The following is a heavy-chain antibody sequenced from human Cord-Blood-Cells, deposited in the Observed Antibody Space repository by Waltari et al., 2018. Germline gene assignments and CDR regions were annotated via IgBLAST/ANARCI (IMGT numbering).Heavy chain of an antibody. V-gene: IGHV1-8*03. J-gene: IGHJ6*03. D-gene: IGHD2-8*01. Sequence: QVQLLQSRAEVKKPGVSVTLSCQASANTSTSLAHNSVRQTTGQGLEWMGWMNPNSGNTGYAQKFQGRVTITRNTSISTAYMELSSLRSEDTAVYYCARTNLYYYYMDVWGKGTTVTVSS. CDR3: ARTNLYYYYMDV. CDR1: ANTSTSLA. CDR2: MNPNSGNT.